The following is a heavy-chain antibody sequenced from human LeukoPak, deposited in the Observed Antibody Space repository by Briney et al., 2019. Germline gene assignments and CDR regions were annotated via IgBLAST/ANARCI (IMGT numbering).Heavy chain of an antibody. CDR1: GGSVSSSTYY. CDR3: ARQNIHLWALSY. J-gene: IGHJ4*02. D-gene: IGHD5-18*01. CDR2: ISYTGST. Sequence: SETLSLTCTVSGGSVSSSTYYWGWIRQPPGKGLEWIGTISYTGSTYYNPSLKSRVTMSVDTSKNQFSLRLSSVSAADTAVYYCARQNIHLWALSYWGQGTLVTVSS. V-gene: IGHV4-39*01.